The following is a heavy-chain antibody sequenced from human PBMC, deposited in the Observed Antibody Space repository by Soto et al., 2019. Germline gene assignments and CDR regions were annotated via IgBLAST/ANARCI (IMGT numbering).Heavy chain of an antibody. CDR1: GFTFSSYA. J-gene: IGHJ4*02. CDR3: AKRVCGGDCYSIDY. V-gene: IGHV3-23*01. D-gene: IGHD2-21*02. CDR2: ISGSGGST. Sequence: GGSLRLSCAASGFTFSSYAMSWVRQAPGKGLEWVSAISGSGGSTYYADSVKGRFTISRDNSKNTLYLQMNSLRAEDTAVYYCAKRVCGGDCYSIDYWGQGTLVTVSS.